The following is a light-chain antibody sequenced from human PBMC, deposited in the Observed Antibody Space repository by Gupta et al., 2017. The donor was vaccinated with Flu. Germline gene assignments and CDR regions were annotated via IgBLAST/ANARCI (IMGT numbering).Light chain of an antibody. Sequence: IHGASTRAAGIPDRFSGSGSATDFTLTISRLEPEDFAVYYCQQYGSSPLFIFGPGTKVDL. V-gene: IGKV3-20*01. CDR2: GAS. CDR3: QQYGSSPLFI. J-gene: IGKJ3*01.